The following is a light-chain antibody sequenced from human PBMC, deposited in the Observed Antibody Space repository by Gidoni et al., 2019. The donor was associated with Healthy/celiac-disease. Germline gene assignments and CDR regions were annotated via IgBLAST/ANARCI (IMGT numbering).Light chain of an antibody. CDR3: CSYAGSYLVV. CDR1: SRDVGGYNY. Sequence: QSALTQPRSVSGSPGQSVTISCTGTSRDVGGYNYVSWYQQHPGKAPKLMIYDVSKRPSGVPDRFSGSKSGNTASLTISGLQAEDEADYYCCSYAGSYLVVFGGGTKLTVL. V-gene: IGLV2-11*01. CDR2: DVS. J-gene: IGLJ2*01.